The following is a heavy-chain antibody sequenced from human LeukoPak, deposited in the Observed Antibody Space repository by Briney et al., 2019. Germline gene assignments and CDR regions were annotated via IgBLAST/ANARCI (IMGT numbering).Heavy chain of an antibody. CDR3: ARLHYGSAYYFDY. CDR1: GASLSSYY. CDR2: IYKNGRT. J-gene: IGHJ4*02. V-gene: IGHV4-4*08. Sequence: SETLSLTCTVSGASLSSYYWSWIRQPPGKGLEWIGNIYKNGRTYYNPSLKSRVTISVDTSKNQFSLKLSSVTAADTAVYYCARLHYGSAYYFDYWGQGTLVTVSS. D-gene: IGHD3-10*01.